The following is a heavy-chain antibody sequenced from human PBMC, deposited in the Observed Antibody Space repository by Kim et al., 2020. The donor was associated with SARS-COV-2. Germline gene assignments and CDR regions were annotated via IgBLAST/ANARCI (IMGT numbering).Heavy chain of an antibody. D-gene: IGHD3-3*01. Sequence: GGSLRLSCAASGFTVSSNYMSWVRQAPGKGLEWVSVIYSGGSTYYADSVKGRFTISRDNSKNTLYLQMNSLRAEDTAVYYCARETYDFWSGQTVDYYYYGMDVWGQGTTVTVSS. CDR3: ARETYDFWSGQTVDYYYYGMDV. V-gene: IGHV3-53*01. CDR1: GFTVSSNY. CDR2: IYSGGST. J-gene: IGHJ6*02.